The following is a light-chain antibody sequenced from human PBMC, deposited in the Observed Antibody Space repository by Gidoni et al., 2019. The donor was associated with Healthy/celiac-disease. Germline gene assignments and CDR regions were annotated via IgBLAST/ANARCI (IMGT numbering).Light chain of an antibody. CDR1: QCLLHSNGYNY. CDR3: MQALQTWYS. Sequence: DIVMTQSPLSLPVTPGEPAFISCRSSQCLLHSNGYNYLDWYLQKPGQSPQLLIYLGSNRASGVPDRVSGIGSGTDFTLKISRVEAEDVGVYYCMQALQTWYSFGQGTKLEIK. V-gene: IGKV2-28*01. CDR2: LGS. J-gene: IGKJ2*03.